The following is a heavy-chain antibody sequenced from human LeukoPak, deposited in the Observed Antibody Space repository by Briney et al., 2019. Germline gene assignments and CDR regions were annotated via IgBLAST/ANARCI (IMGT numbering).Heavy chain of an antibody. Sequence: SVKVSCKASGGTFSSHAISWVRQAPGQGLEWMGGIIPIFGTANYAQKFQGRVTITADKSTSTAYMELGSLRSDDTAVYYCARGASSGWYGTNWFDPWGQGTLVTVSS. CDR2: IIPIFGTA. CDR1: GGTFSSHA. V-gene: IGHV1-69*06. CDR3: ARGASSGWYGTNWFDP. D-gene: IGHD6-19*01. J-gene: IGHJ5*02.